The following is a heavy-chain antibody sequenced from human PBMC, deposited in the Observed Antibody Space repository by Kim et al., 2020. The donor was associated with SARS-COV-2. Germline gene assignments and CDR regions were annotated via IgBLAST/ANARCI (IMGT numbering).Heavy chain of an antibody. CDR2: INAGNGNT. Sequence: ASVKVSCKASGYIFNIYAIHWVRQAPGQRLEWMGWINAGNGNTKYSERFQGRVTITRDTSASISYMQLSSLRSEDTAFYYCARGEVAGTWGNWYFDLWGRGTLVTVSS. V-gene: IGHV1-3*01. CDR1: GYIFNIYA. CDR3: ARGEVAGTWGNWYFDL. D-gene: IGHD6-19*01. J-gene: IGHJ2*01.